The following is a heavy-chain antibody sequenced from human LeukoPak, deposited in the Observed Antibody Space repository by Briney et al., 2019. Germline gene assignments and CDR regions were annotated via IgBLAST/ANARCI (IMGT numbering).Heavy chain of an antibody. J-gene: IGHJ4*02. CDR2: INSRSSTI. D-gene: IGHD3-9*01. V-gene: IGHV3-48*04. CDR1: GFTFSTHD. CDR3: ARDHAPRYYDILTGYPSDY. Sequence: GGSLRLSCAASGFTFSTHDVNWVRQAPGKGLEWVSFINSRSSTIYYADSVKGRFTISRDNAKNSLYLQMNSLRAEDTAVYYCARDHAPRYYDILTGYPSDYWGQGTLVTVSS.